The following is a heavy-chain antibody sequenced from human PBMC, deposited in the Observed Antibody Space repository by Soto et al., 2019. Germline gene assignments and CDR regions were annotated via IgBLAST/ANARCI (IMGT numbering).Heavy chain of an antibody. J-gene: IGHJ3*02. CDR1: GFTFSSYG. CDR3: ARDLGGAFDI. CDR2: IWYDGSNK. V-gene: IGHV3-33*01. Sequence: QVQLVESGGGVVQPGRSLRLSCAASGFTFSSYGMHWVRQAPGKGLEWVAVIWYDGSNKYYADSVKGRFTISRDNSKNTLYLQINSLRAEDTAVYYCARDLGGAFDIWGQGTMVTVSS.